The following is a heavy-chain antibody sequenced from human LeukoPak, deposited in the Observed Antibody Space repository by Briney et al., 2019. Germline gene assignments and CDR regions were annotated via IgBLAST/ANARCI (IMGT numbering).Heavy chain of an antibody. V-gene: IGHV3-9*01. CDR3: AKMGYFGSGSSYPGEFYFDY. J-gene: IGHJ4*02. CDR1: GSTFSSYS. CDR2: ISWNSDTI. Sequence: GGSLRLSCAASGSTFSSYSMNWVRQAPGKGLEWDSSISWNSDTIYYAASVMGRFTISRDNAKNSLYLQMNSLGTEDTAFYYCAKMGYFGSGSSYPGEFYFDYWGQGTLVTVSS. D-gene: IGHD3-10*01.